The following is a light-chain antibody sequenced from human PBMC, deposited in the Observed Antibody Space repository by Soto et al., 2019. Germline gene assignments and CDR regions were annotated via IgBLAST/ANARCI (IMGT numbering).Light chain of an antibody. CDR3: QQSHSTPLT. CDR1: LKISKY. J-gene: IGKJ4*01. CDR2: GAS. V-gene: IGKV1-39*01. Sequence: DIKLTQSPSSLSASVGDRVTITCRASLKISKYLNWYQQKPGKAPKLLIYGASTLQSGVPSRFRGSGSGTDFTLTITNLQPEDSATYYCQQSHSTPLTFGGGTNLEI.